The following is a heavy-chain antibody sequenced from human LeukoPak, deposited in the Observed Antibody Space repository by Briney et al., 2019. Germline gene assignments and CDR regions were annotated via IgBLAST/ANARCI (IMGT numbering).Heavy chain of an antibody. CDR1: GFTFSNAW. Sequence: GGSLRLSCAASGFTFSNAWMSWIRQAPGKGLEWVSYISSSGSTIYYADSVKGRFTISRDNAKNSLYLQMNSLRAEDTAVYYCATNPAATDFDYWGQGTLVTVSS. D-gene: IGHD2-2*01. CDR2: ISSSGSTI. CDR3: ATNPAATDFDY. J-gene: IGHJ4*02. V-gene: IGHV3-11*04.